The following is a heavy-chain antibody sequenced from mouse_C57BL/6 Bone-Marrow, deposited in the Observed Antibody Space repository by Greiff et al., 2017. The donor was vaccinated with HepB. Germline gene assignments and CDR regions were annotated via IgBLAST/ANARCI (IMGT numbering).Heavy chain of an antibody. Sequence: QVQLKESGAELARPGASVKLSCKASGYTFTSYGISWVKQRTGQGLEWIGEIYPRSGNTYYNEKFKGKATLTADKSSSTAYMELRSLTSEDSAVYFCARMGYYGSSSLAYWGQGTLVTVSA. CDR1: GYTFTSYG. CDR2: IYPRSGNT. D-gene: IGHD1-1*01. CDR3: ARMGYYGSSSLAY. V-gene: IGHV1-81*01. J-gene: IGHJ3*01.